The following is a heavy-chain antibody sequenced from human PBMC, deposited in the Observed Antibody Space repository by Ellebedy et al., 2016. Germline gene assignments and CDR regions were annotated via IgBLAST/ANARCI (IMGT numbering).Heavy chain of an antibody. Sequence: SETLSLTXVVEGDSLGGYDWSWIRQPPGTGLEWIGEMDDAGGSNYNPSLKSRATVSLDQSKNEISLKVTSVTAADTAVYYCAREWMRGMDVWGQGTTVTVSS. D-gene: IGHD2-2*03. CDR2: MDDAGGS. V-gene: IGHV4-34*01. CDR1: GDSLGGYD. CDR3: AREWMRGMDV. J-gene: IGHJ6*02.